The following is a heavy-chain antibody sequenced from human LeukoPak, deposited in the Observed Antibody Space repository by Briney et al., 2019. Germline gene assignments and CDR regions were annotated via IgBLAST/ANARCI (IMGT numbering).Heavy chain of an antibody. D-gene: IGHD2-2*01. V-gene: IGHV4-59*01. Sequence: SETLSLTCTVSGGYISSYYWSWIRQPPGKGLEWIGYIINSGSTNYNPSLKSRVTISVDTSKNQFSLKLSSVTAADTAVYFCALGDCSSTSCYVFDYWGQGTLVTVSS. CDR1: GGYISSYY. J-gene: IGHJ4*02. CDR3: ALGDCSSTSCYVFDY. CDR2: IINSGST.